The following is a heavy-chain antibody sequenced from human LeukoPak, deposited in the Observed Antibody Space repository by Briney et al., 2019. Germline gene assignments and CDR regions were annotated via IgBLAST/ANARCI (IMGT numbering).Heavy chain of an antibody. CDR3: ARGFFDYVWGSYRSISFDY. D-gene: IGHD3-16*02. J-gene: IGHJ4*02. CDR2: ISSSSSYI. V-gene: IGHV3-21*01. Sequence: KPGGSLRLSCAASGFTFSSYSMNWVRQAPGKGLEWVSSISSSSSYIYYADSVKGRFTISRDNAKNSLYLQMNSLRAEDTAVYYRARGFFDYVWGSYRSISFDYWGQGTLVTVSS. CDR1: GFTFSSYS.